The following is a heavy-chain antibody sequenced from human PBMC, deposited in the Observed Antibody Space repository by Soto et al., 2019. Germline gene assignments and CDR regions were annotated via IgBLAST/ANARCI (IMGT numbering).Heavy chain of an antibody. V-gene: IGHV3-74*01. CDR1: GFTFSSYW. D-gene: IGHD3-16*01. J-gene: IGHJ5*02. Sequence: GGSLRLSCAASGFTFSSYWMHWVRQAPGKGLVWVSRINSDGSSTSYADSVKGRFTISRDNAKNTLYLQMNSLRAEDTAVYYCASIPWGWLFTYNWFDPWGQGTLVTVSS. CDR3: ASIPWGWLFTYNWFDP. CDR2: INSDGSST.